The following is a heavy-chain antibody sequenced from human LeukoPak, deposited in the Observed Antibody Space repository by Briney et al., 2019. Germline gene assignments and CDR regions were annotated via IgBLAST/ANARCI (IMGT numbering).Heavy chain of an antibody. D-gene: IGHD1-7*01. CDR2: ISYDGSNK. CDR3: ATARNFRFEY. V-gene: IGHV3-30-3*01. CDR1: GFTFSSYA. Sequence: PGGSLRLSCAASGFTFSSYAMHWVRQAPGKGLEWVAVISYDGSNKYYADSVKGRLTVSRDYAKNTLFLQMNNLRTEDTALYFCATARNFRFEYWGQGSLVIVSA. J-gene: IGHJ4*02.